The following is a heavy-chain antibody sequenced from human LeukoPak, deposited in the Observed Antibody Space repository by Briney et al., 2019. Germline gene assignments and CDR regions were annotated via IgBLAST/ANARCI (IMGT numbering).Heavy chain of an antibody. D-gene: IGHD6-25*01. Sequence: NPSETLSLTCTVSGGSISSYYWSWIRQPAGKGLEWLGRIYTSGSTNYNPSLKSRVTMSVDTSKTQFSLKLSSVTAADTAVYYCASTNSSGWPVYDYWGQGTLVTVSS. CDR3: ASTNSSGWPVYDY. V-gene: IGHV4-4*07. J-gene: IGHJ4*02. CDR2: IYTSGST. CDR1: GGSISSYY.